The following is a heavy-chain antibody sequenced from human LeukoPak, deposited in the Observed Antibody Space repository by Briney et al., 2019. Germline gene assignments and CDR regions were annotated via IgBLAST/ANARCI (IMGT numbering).Heavy chain of an antibody. CDR1: GGXITSYY. Sequence: SETLSLTCTVSGGXITSYYWSWIRQPPGKGLEWIGYIYYTGTTNYNPSLKSRVTISLDTSKNQFSLKLSSVTAADTAVYYCARGGWQLLGWGQGTLVTVSS. V-gene: IGHV4-59*01. CDR2: IYYTGTT. J-gene: IGHJ4*02. D-gene: IGHD1-26*01. CDR3: ARGGWQLLG.